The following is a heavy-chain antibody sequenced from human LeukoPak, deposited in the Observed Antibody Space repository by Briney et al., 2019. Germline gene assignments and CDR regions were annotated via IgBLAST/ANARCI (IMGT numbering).Heavy chain of an antibody. CDR2: ISSSSSYI. CDR3: AREPLFSGYSGNGAD. CDR1: XXXXXSYX. D-gene: IGHD5-12*01. V-gene: IGHV3-21*01. J-gene: IGHJ4*02. Sequence: PGGSLXLXXXXXXXXXXSYXMNWVRXAPGKGLEWVSSISSSSSYIYYADSVKGRFTISRDNAKNSLYLQMNSLRAEDTAVYYCAREPLFSGYSGNGADWGQGTLVTVSS.